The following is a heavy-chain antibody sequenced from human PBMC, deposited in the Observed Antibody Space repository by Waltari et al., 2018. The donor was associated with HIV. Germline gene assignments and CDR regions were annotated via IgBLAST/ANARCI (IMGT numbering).Heavy chain of an antibody. V-gene: IGHV3-21*01. Sequence: EVQLVESAGGLVKPGGSLGHSCAAYGFTFSSYTMNWVRQAPGKGLECVSSISSSSNYIYYADSVKGRFTISRDNAKNSLYLQMNSLRAEDTAVYYCARYEKGSIVGATHAFDIWGQGTMVTVSS. J-gene: IGHJ3*02. CDR3: ARYEKGSIVGATHAFDI. D-gene: IGHD1-26*01. CDR1: GFTFSSYT. CDR2: ISSSSNYI.